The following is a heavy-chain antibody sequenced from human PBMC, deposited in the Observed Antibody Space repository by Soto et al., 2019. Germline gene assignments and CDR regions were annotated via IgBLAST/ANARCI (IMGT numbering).Heavy chain of an antibody. D-gene: IGHD4-17*01. V-gene: IGHV3-23*01. CDR3: ARSRIPYGGNLRFDY. Sequence: GGSLRLSCAASGFTFSSYAMSWVRQAPGKGLEWVSTISGSGGSTHYADSVKGRFTISRDNAKNTLYLQMNSLRAEDTAVYYCARSRIPYGGNLRFDYWGQGTLVTVSS. J-gene: IGHJ4*02. CDR2: ISGSGGST. CDR1: GFTFSSYA.